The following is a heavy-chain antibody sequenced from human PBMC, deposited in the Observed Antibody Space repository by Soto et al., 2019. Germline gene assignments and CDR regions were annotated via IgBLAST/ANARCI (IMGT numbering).Heavy chain of an antibody. CDR2: INHSGST. J-gene: IGHJ6*02. Sequence: TLSLTCAVYGGSFSGYYWSWIRQPPGKGLEWIGEINHSGSTNYNPSLKSRVTISVDTSKNQFSLKLSSVTAADTAVYYCARGGLVGAERYYYYYGMDVWGQGTTVTVPS. D-gene: IGHD1-26*01. V-gene: IGHV4-34*01. CDR1: GGSFSGYY. CDR3: ARGGLVGAERYYYYYGMDV.